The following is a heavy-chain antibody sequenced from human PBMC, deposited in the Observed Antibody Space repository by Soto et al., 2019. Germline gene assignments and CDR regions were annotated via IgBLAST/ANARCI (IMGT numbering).Heavy chain of an antibody. Sequence: GGSLRLSCAASGCTFSSYGMHWVRQAPGKGLEWVAVISYDGSNKYYADSVKGRFTVSRDNSKNTLYLQMNSLRAEDTAVYYCAKDRGYCSSTSCSYYGMDVWGQGTTVTVSS. CDR1: GCTFSSYG. J-gene: IGHJ6*02. D-gene: IGHD2-2*01. CDR2: ISYDGSNK. CDR3: AKDRGYCSSTSCSYYGMDV. V-gene: IGHV3-30*18.